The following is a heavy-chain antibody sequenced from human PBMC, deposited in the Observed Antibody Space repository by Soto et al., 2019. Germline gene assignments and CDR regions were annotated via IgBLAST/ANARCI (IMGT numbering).Heavy chain of an antibody. J-gene: IGHJ5*02. Sequence: GGSLRLSCAASGFTFSSYWMHWVRQAPGKGLVWVSRINSDGSSTSYADSVKGRFTISRDNAKNTLYLQMNSLRAEDTAVYYCARAPRTGYDFWSGSYTQNWFDPWGQGTLVTVSS. V-gene: IGHV3-74*01. D-gene: IGHD3-3*01. CDR3: ARAPRTGYDFWSGSYTQNWFDP. CDR2: INSDGSST. CDR1: GFTFSSYW.